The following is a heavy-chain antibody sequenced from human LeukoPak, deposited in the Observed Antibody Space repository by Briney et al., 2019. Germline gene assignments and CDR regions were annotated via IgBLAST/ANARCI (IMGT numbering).Heavy chain of an antibody. CDR2: IGGRDGGT. CDR3: AKWGDYDILTGYYDSDY. V-gene: IGHV3-23*01. CDR1: GFIFSNYA. J-gene: IGHJ4*01. Sequence: GASLRLSCAASGFIFSNYAMSWVRQAPGKGLEWVSAIGGRDGGTYYADSVKGRFTVSRDDPKNTLYLQMTTLRVEDTAVYYCAKWGDYDILTGYYDSDYWGPGNLVTVSS. D-gene: IGHD3-9*01.